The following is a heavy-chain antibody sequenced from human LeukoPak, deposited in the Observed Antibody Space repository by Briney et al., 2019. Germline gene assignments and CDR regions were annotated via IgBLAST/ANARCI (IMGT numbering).Heavy chain of an antibody. V-gene: IGHV4-31*03. CDR1: GVSIASNTHY. CDR3: ALSQYGEALFDH. CDR2: ISYSDPT. Sequence: KPSETLSLTCNVSGVSIASNTHYWTWIRQLPGTGLEWIGFISYSDPTSYNLSLRSRVAFSLDTSKNQFSLQLHSVTAADTAVYYCALSQYGEALFDHWGQGSLVTVSS. J-gene: IGHJ4*02. D-gene: IGHD3-10*01.